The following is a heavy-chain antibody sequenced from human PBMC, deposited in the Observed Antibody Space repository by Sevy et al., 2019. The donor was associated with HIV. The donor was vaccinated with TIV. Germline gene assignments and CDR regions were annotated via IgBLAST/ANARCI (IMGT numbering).Heavy chain of an antibody. D-gene: IGHD3-22*01. CDR2: YDPEDGET. J-gene: IGHJ3*02. Sequence: ASVKVSCKVSGYSVSDLSLHWVRQAPGKGLEWMGGYDPEDGETIYAQKSQGRVTMTEDTSTDTAYMELSSLRSEDAAVYYCATSSDYDDSSRDAFDIWGQGTMVTVSS. V-gene: IGHV1-24*01. CDR1: GYSVSDLS. CDR3: ATSSDYDDSSRDAFDI.